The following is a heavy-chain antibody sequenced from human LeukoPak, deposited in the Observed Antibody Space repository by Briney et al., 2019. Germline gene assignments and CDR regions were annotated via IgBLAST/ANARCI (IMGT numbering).Heavy chain of an antibody. Sequence: SETLSLTCTVSGGSISSSSYYWGWLRQPPGKGLEWIGSIYYSGSTYYNPSLKSRVTISVDTSKNQFSLKLSSVTAADTAVYYCAAPTAMGPYYYYGMDVWGQGTTVTVSS. CDR1: GGSISSSSYY. CDR3: AAPTAMGPYYYYGMDV. CDR2: IYYSGST. D-gene: IGHD5-18*01. J-gene: IGHJ6*02. V-gene: IGHV4-39*01.